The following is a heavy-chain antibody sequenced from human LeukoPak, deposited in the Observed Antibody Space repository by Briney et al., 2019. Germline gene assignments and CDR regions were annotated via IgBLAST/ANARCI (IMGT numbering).Heavy chain of an antibody. Sequence: PGGSLRLSCAASGFTFSRYSMNWVRQAPGKGLEWVSSISSSSSYRYYADSVKGRFTISRDNAKNSLHLQMNSLRAEDTAVYYCMSYAGRSDDYWGQGTQVTVSS. CDR1: GFTFSRYS. V-gene: IGHV3-21*01. CDR2: ISSSSSYR. CDR3: MSYAGRSDDY. D-gene: IGHD3-16*01. J-gene: IGHJ4*02.